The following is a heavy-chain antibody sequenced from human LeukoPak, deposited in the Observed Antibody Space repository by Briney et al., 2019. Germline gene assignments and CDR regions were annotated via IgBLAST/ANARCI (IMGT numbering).Heavy chain of an antibody. D-gene: IGHD3-22*01. CDR1: GFTFSSYG. CDR3: ARDGDLGYDSHAFDI. J-gene: IGHJ3*02. CDR2: ISYDGSNK. V-gene: IGHV3-30*03. Sequence: PGGSLRLSCAASGFTFSSYGMHWVRQAPGKGLEWVAVISYDGSNKYYADSVKGRFTISRDNSKNTLYLQMNSLRAEDTAVYYCARDGDLGYDSHAFDIWGQGTMVTVSS.